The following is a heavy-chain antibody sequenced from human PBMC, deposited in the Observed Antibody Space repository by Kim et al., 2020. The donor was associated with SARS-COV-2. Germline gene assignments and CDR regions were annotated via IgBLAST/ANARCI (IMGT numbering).Heavy chain of an antibody. J-gene: IGHJ6*02. D-gene: IGHD5-18*01. CDR2: INPNSGGT. CDR3: ARVPHTGPGMDV. V-gene: IGHV1-2*02. CDR1: GYTFTGYY. Sequence: ASVKVSCKASGYTFTGYYMHWVRQAPGQGLEWMGWINPNSGGTNYAQKFQGRVTMTRDTSISTAYMELSRLRSDDTAVYYCARVPHTGPGMDVWGQGTTVTVSS.